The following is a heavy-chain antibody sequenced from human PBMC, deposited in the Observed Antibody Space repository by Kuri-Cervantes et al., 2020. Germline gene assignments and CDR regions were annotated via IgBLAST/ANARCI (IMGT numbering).Heavy chain of an antibody. CDR1: GYTFTSYA. J-gene: IGHJ4*02. CDR3: ARLSYYDSSGTW. CDR2: SNAGNGNT. V-gene: IGHV1-3*02. D-gene: IGHD3-22*01. Sequence: ASVKVSCKASGYTFTSYAMHWVRQAPGQRLEWMGWSNAGNGNTKYSQEFQGRVTITRDTSASTAYMELRSLRSDDTAVYYCARLSYYDSSGTWWGQGTLVTVSS.